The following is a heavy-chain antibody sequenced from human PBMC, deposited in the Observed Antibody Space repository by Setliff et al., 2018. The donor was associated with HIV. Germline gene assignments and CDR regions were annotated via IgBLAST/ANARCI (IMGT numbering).Heavy chain of an antibody. CDR3: TRHPLRPGIAGYFYFVDL. D-gene: IGHD3-9*01. V-gene: IGHV5-51*01. Sequence: GGSLMISCQGSGYSFPNDWIGWVRQKPGKGLEWVAIIFPGDCETRYSPSFEGQVTNSVDRSLNTVYLQWSLLRASGTAIYYCTRHPLRPGIAGYFYFVDLWGTGTTVTVSS. CDR1: GYSFPNDW. J-gene: IGHJ6*03. CDR2: IFPGDCET.